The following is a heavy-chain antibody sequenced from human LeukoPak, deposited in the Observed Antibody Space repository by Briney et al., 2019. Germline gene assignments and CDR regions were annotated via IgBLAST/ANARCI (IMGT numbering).Heavy chain of an antibody. CDR2: IKQDGSEK. CDR1: GFTFSSYW. Sequence: LAGGSLRLSCAASGFTFSSYWMSWVCQAPGKGLEWVANIKQDGSEKYYVDSVKGRFTISGDNAKNSLYLQMNSLRAEDTAVYYCARLREYYGDPHYFDYWGQGTLVTVSS. D-gene: IGHD4-17*01. V-gene: IGHV3-7*03. CDR3: ARLREYYGDPHYFDY. J-gene: IGHJ4*02.